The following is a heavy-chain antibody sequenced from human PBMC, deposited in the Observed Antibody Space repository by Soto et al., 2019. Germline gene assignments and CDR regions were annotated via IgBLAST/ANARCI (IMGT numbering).Heavy chain of an antibody. Sequence: QVQLQESGPGLVKPSQTLSLTCTVSGGSISSGDYYWSWIRQPPGKGLEWIGYIYYSGSTYYNPSLNSRVTISVDTSKNQFSLKLSSVTAADTAVYYCARFWVLGDYSTPTDAFDIWGQGTMVTVSS. CDR1: GGSISSGDYY. J-gene: IGHJ3*02. D-gene: IGHD4-17*01. V-gene: IGHV4-30-4*01. CDR2: IYYSGST. CDR3: ARFWVLGDYSTPTDAFDI.